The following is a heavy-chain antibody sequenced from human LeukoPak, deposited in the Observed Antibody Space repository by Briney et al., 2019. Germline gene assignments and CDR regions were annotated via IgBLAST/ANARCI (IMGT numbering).Heavy chain of an antibody. CDR2: IWYGGSNK. Sequence: GGSLRLSCAASGFTFSSYGMHWVRQAPGKGLEWVAVIWYGGSNKYYADSVKGRFTISRDNSKNTLYLQMNSLRAEDTAVYYCAKADSSHNDAFDIWGQGTMVTVSS. D-gene: IGHD6-6*01. CDR3: AKADSSHNDAFDI. CDR1: GFTFSSYG. J-gene: IGHJ3*02. V-gene: IGHV3-30*02.